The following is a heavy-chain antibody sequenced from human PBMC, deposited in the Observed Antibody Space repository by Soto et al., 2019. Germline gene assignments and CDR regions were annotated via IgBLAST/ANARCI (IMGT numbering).Heavy chain of an antibody. CDR3: STRAYDTNGYYRFDP. D-gene: IGHD3-22*01. CDR1: GGSVNGYY. J-gene: IGHJ5*01. V-gene: IGHV4-34*01. CDR2: INHSGRV. Sequence: SETLSLTCAVYGGSVNGYYWNWIRQSPGKGLEWIGDINHSGRVNYSPSLKSRVTISLDTSKNQFSLTLSAVTAADTAMYYCSTRAYDTNGYYRFDPWGQGTLVTVSS.